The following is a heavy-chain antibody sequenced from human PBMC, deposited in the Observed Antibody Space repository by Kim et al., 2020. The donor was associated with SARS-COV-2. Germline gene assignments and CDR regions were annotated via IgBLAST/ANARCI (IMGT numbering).Heavy chain of an antibody. Sequence: GGSLRLSCAASGFTFSSYSMNWVRQAPGKGLEWISYISTRSSTIYYADSVKGRFTISRDNAKNSLYLHMNSLRDEDTAVYYSARERIVGATGGAYYFDYWGQGTLVTVSS. J-gene: IGHJ4*02. CDR3: ARERIVGATGGAYYFDY. CDR1: GFTFSSYS. V-gene: IGHV3-48*02. D-gene: IGHD1-26*01. CDR2: ISTRSSTI.